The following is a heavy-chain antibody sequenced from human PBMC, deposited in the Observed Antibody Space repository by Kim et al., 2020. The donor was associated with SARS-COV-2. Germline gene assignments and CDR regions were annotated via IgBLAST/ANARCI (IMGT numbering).Heavy chain of an antibody. V-gene: IGHV3-23*01. CDR3: AKASMDV. Sequence: SGGSTYYADPVTGRFTISRDKSKNTLYLQMNSLRAEDTAVYYCAKASMDVWGQGTTVTVSS. CDR2: SGGST. J-gene: IGHJ6*02.